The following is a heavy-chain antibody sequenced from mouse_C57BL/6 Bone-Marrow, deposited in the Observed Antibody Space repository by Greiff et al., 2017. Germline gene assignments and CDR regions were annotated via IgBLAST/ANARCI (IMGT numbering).Heavy chain of an antibody. J-gene: IGHJ4*01. Sequence: QVQLQQPGAELVKPGASVKLSCKASGYTFTNYWMHWVKPRPGQGLEWIGMMHPNGGSPDYNEKFKSEATLSVDKSSRAAYMELSILTSEDSSVYYCASSYDYDDYTSDYWGQGTSVTVSS. CDR2: MHPNGGSP. D-gene: IGHD2-4*01. CDR3: ASSYDYDDYTSDY. CDR1: GYTFTNYW. V-gene: IGHV1-64*01.